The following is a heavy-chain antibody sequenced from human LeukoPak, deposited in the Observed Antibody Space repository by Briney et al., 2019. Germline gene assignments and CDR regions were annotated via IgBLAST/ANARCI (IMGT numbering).Heavy chain of an antibody. D-gene: IGHD5-24*01. J-gene: IGHJ6*03. CDR1: GGSISSSSYY. CDR2: INHSGST. CDR3: ARGGRWLQFLSRYYYMDV. V-gene: IGHV4-39*07. Sequence: SETLSLTCTVSGGSISSSSYYWGWIRQPPGKGLEWIGEINHSGSTNYNPSLKSRVTISVDTSKNQFSLKLSSVTAADTAVYYCARGGRWLQFLSRYYYMDVWGKGTTVTISS.